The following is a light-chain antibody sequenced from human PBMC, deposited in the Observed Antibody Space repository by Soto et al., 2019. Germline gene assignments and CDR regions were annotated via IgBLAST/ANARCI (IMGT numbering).Light chain of an antibody. CDR1: SSDVGSSDL. Sequence: QSALTQPASVSGSPGQSIAISCTGTSSDVGSSDLVSWYQQHPGKAPKLMIYEVSKRPSGVSDRFSGSKSDNTASLTISGLQAEDEADYYCCSYTCTRTYVFGTGT. J-gene: IGLJ1*01. CDR2: EVS. V-gene: IGLV2-23*02. CDR3: CSYTCTRTYV.